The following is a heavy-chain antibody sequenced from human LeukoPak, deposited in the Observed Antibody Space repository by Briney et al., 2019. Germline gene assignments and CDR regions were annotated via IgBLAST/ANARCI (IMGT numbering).Heavy chain of an antibody. Sequence: GASVKVSCKASGGTFISYAINWVRQAPGQGLEWMGAIIPIFGTANYAQKFRGRVTITTDESTSTAHMELTSLRSEDTAVYYCARDQGVVNGYYYYYMDVWGEGTTVTVSS. V-gene: IGHV1-69*05. J-gene: IGHJ6*03. D-gene: IGHD4-23*01. CDR3: ARDQGVVNGYYYYYMDV. CDR2: IIPIFGTA. CDR1: GGTFISYA.